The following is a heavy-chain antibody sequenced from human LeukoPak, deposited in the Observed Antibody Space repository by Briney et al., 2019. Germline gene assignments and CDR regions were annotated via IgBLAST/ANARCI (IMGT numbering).Heavy chain of an antibody. CDR2: ISGNGFTI. CDR1: GFSFSRYE. V-gene: IGHV3-48*03. CDR3: ATPAAPMF. D-gene: IGHD2-2*01. J-gene: IGHJ1*01. Sequence: PGGAVRLSCVASGFSFSRYEMHWVRQAPGKGLESVSYISGNGFTIEYTDSVEGRFTISRDNAKNSLYLQMNSLRAEDTAVYYCATPAAPMFWGQGTLDGVSS.